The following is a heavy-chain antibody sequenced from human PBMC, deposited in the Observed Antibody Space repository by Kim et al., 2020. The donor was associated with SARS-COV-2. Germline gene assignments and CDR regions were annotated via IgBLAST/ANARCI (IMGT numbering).Heavy chain of an antibody. V-gene: IGHV1-24*01. D-gene: IGHD3-22*01. CDR3: ATERLEPLNYYDSRGRGGGDAFDI. CDR1: GYTLTELS. Sequence: ASVKVSCKVSGYTLTELSMHWVRQAPGKGLEWMGGFDPEDGETIYAQKFQGRVTMTEDTSTDTAYMELSSLRSEDTAVYYCATERLEPLNYYDSRGRGGGDAFDIWGQGTMVTVSS. CDR2: FDPEDGET. J-gene: IGHJ3*02.